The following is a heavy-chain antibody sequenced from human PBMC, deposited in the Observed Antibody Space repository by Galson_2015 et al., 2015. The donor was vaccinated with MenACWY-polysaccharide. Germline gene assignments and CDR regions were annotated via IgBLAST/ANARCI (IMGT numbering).Heavy chain of an antibody. D-gene: IGHD3-16*01. J-gene: IGHJ5*02. CDR1: GFTFITHY. CDR2: INSDGSVK. Sequence: SLRLSCAVSGFTFITHYMHWVRQDLGKGLLWVSHINSDGSVKIYADSVKGRFTISRDNAKNTLYLQMNNLRAEDTAVYYCVRDWGTLEAWGQGTLVAVSS. V-gene: IGHV3-74*01. CDR3: VRDWGTLEA.